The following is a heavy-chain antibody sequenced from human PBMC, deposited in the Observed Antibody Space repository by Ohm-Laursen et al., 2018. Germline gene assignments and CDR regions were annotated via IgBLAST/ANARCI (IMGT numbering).Heavy chain of an antibody. CDR3: ARDDNWNPFDY. CDR2: ISAYNGNT. V-gene: IGHV1-18*04. J-gene: IGHJ4*02. D-gene: IGHD1-20*01. Sequence: ASVKVSCKASGYTFTGDYMHWVRQAPGQGLEWMGWISAYNGNTNYAQKLQGRVTMTTDTSTSTAYMELRSLRSDDTAVYYCARDDNWNPFDYWGQGTLVTVSS. CDR1: GYTFTGDY.